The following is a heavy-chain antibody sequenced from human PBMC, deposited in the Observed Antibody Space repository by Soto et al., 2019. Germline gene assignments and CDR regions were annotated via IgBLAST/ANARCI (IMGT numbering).Heavy chain of an antibody. CDR3: ARGGGDGTTLGNYYYYRDV. V-gene: IGHV1-2*04. J-gene: IGHJ6*03. D-gene: IGHD1-7*01. Sequence: ASVKVSCKASGYTFTGYYMHWVRQAPGQGLEWMGWINPNSGGTNYAQKFQGWVTMTRDTSISTAYMELSRLRSDDTAVYYCARGGGDGTTLGNYYYYRDVWGKGTTVTVSS. CDR2: INPNSGGT. CDR1: GYTFTGYY.